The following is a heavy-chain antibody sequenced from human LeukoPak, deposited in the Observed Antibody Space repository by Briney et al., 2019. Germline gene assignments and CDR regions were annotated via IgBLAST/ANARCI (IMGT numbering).Heavy chain of an antibody. Sequence: SETLSPTCAVYGGPFSGYYWGWIRQPPGKGRGGIGEINHSGSTNYNPSLKSRVTISVDTSKNPFSLKLSSVTAADTAVYYCARRNGSGYSYGRNWYFDLWGRGTLVTVSS. J-gene: IGHJ2*01. CDR2: INHSGST. CDR1: GGPFSGYY. D-gene: IGHD5-18*01. CDR3: ARRNGSGYSYGRNWYFDL. V-gene: IGHV4-34*01.